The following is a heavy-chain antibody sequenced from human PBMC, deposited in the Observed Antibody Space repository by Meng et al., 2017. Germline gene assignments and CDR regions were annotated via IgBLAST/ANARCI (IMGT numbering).Heavy chain of an antibody. Sequence: ASVKVSCKVSGYTLTELSMHWVRQAPGKGLEWMGGFDPEDGETIYAQKFQGRVTMTEDTSTDTAYMELSSLRSEDTAVYYCATARHDYGDYGSLQHWGQGTLVTVSS. CDR2: FDPEDGET. CDR1: GYTLTELS. D-gene: IGHD4-17*01. J-gene: IGHJ1*01. V-gene: IGHV1-24*01. CDR3: ATARHDYGDYGSLQH.